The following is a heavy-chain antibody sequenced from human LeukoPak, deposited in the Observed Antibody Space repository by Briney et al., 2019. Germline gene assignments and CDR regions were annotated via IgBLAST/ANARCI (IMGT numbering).Heavy chain of an antibody. J-gene: IGHJ4*02. CDR1: GGSFSGYY. V-gene: IGHV4-34*01. CDR2: INHSGST. Sequence: SETLSLTCAVYGGSFSGYYWSWIRQPPGKGLEWIGEINHSGSTNYNPSLKSRVTISVDTSKNQLSLKLSSVTAADTAVYYCARDAGDGSLTSFDYWGQGTLVTVSS. D-gene: IGHD5-24*01. CDR3: ARDAGDGSLTSFDY.